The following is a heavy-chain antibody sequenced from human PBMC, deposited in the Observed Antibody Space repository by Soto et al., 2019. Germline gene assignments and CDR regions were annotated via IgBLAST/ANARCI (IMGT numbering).Heavy chain of an antibody. J-gene: IGHJ6*02. D-gene: IGHD3-10*01. V-gene: IGHV1-3*01. CDR1: GYTFPNYV. CDR2: INAGNGNT. CDR3: ARDLTIGRDV. Sequence: GASVKVSCKASGYTFPNYVLHWVRQAPGQGLEWMGWINAGNGNTKYSQKFQGRVTITRDTSASTAYMELSSLRSEDTAVYYCARDLTIGRDVWGQGTTVTSP.